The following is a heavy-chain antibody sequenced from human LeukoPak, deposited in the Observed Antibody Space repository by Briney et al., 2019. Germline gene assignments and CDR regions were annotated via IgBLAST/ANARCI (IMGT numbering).Heavy chain of an antibody. D-gene: IGHD3-9*01. CDR3: ARDQSSGEFDWLQGDAFDI. CDR1: GFTFSSYS. Sequence: PGGSLRLSCAASGFTFSSYSMNWVRQAPGKGLEWVSSISSSSSYIYYADSVKGRFTISRDNAKNSLYLQMNSLRAEDTAVYYCARDQSSGEFDWLQGDAFDIWGQGTMVTVSS. CDR2: ISSSSSYI. V-gene: IGHV3-21*01. J-gene: IGHJ3*02.